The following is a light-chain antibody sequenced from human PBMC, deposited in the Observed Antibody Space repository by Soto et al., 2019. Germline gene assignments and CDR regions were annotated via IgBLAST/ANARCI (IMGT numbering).Light chain of an antibody. CDR1: QSISTW. CDR3: QQYNSFSRT. Sequence: DIPMTQSPSTLSASVGDRVAITCRASQSISTWLAWYQQKSGTAPKLLIYKASTLESGVPSRFSGGGSGTEFTLTISSLQPDDFATYYCQQYNSFSRTFGQGTKLEIK. V-gene: IGKV1-5*03. J-gene: IGKJ2*01. CDR2: KAS.